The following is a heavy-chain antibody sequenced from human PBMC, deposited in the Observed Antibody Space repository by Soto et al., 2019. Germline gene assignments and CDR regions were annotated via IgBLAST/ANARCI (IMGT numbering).Heavy chain of an antibody. CDR2: ITGGSAST. CDR3: AYRTGLDY. Sequence: GGSLRLSCAASGFTFSSYAMTWVRQAPGQGLEWVSTITGGSASTYYADSVKGRFTISRDNSKNTLYLQMNSLRAEDTAVYYCAYRTGLDYWGQGTLVTVSS. D-gene: IGHD1-26*01. CDR1: GFTFSSYA. J-gene: IGHJ4*02. V-gene: IGHV3-23*01.